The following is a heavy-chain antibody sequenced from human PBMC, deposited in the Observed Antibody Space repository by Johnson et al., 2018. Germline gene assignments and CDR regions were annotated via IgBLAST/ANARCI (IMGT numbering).Heavy chain of an antibody. CDR2: ISYDGSNK. D-gene: IGHD3-10*01. V-gene: IGHV3-30*03. CDR3: ARDGGYYYGFRYYYYYMDV. Sequence: QVQLLESGGGVVQXGRSLRLSCAASGFTFSSYGMHWVRQAPGKGLEWVAVISYDGSNKYYADSVKGRFTISRDNAKNSLSLQMNSLRAEDTAVYYCARDGGYYYGFRYYYYYMDVWGKGTTVTVSS. CDR1: GFTFSSYG. J-gene: IGHJ6*03.